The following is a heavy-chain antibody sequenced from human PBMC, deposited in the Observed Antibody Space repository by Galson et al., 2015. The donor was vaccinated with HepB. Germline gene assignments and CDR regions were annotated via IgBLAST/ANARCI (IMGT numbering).Heavy chain of an antibody. D-gene: IGHD3-22*01. J-gene: IGHJ1*01. V-gene: IGHV1-2*02. Sequence: SVKVSCKASEYTFTGYYMHWVRQAPGQGLEWMGWINPNSGGTNYAQKFQGRVTMTRDTSISTAYMELSRLRSDDTAVYYCAREYYYDSSGYFRSGEFFQHWGQGTLVTVSS. CDR3: AREYYYDSSGYFRSGEFFQH. CDR2: INPNSGGT. CDR1: EYTFTGYY.